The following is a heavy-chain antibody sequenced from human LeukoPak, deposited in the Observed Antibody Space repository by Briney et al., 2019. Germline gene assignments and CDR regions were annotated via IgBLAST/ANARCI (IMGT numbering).Heavy chain of an antibody. V-gene: IGHV3-33*01. D-gene: IGHD4/OR15-4a*01. J-gene: IGHJ4*02. CDR1: GFTFSRYG. Sequence: GGSLRLSCAVSGFTFSRYGMHWVRQAPGKGLEWVAVIWGDGSNEFYADSVQGRFTISRDNSKSTLYLQMNSLRVEDTAVYYCARDLTKLIEYWGQGTLVTVSS. CDR3: ARDLTKLIEY. CDR2: IWGDGSNE.